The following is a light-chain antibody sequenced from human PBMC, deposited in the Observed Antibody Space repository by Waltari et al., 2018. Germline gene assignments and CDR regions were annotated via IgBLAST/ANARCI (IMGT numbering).Light chain of an antibody. V-gene: IGLV1-36*01. CDR2: YDD. CDR1: SSNIGNNA. J-gene: IGLJ1*01. CDR3: AVWDDTVSGYV. Sequence: QSVLTQPPSVSEAPKQRVTISCSGSSSNIGNNAVNWYQQLPGKSPKLLIYYDDLLSSGVSDRFSGSKSGTSASRAISGLQSEDEADYYCAVWDDTVSGYVFGSGTKVTVL.